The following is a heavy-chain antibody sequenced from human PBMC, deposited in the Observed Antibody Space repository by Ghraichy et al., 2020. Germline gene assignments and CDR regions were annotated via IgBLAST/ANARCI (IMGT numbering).Heavy chain of an antibody. CDR3: AKDGVWSSDY. Sequence: GGSLRLSCVASGFTFNKHWMNWVRQAPGKGLEWVAIIKPNGGEKYYVDSVKGRFTISRDNVGYSLYLQMNSLKVEDTAVYYCAKDGVWSSDYWGQGTLGTVAS. J-gene: IGHJ4*02. CDR2: IKPNGGEK. V-gene: IGHV3-7*04. D-gene: IGHD3-3*01. CDR1: GFTFNKHW.